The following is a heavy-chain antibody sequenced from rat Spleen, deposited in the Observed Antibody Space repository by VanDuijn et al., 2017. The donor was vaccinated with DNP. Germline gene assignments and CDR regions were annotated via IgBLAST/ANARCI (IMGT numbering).Heavy chain of an antibody. CDR2: IIYDGSTT. D-gene: IGHD1-12*03. Sequence: EVQLVESGGGLVQPGRSLKLSCAASGFTFSNYYMAWVRQTPKKGLEWVATIIYDGSTTYYRDSVKGRFTISRDNAKNTLFLQMDSLRSEDTATYYCATSGYGYDGYPFAYWGQGTLVTVSS. J-gene: IGHJ3*01. CDR3: ATSGYGYDGYPFAY. CDR1: GFTFSNYY. V-gene: IGHV5-7*01.